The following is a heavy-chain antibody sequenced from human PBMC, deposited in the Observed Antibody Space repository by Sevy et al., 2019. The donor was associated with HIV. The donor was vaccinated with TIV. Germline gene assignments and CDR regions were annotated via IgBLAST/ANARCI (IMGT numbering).Heavy chain of an antibody. V-gene: IGHV4-31*03. CDR1: GGSISSGGYY. CDR3: ARRGTGTSPFDS. J-gene: IGHJ4*02. D-gene: IGHD1-7*01. Sequence: SETLSLTCTVSGGSISSGGYYWTWIRQHPGKGLEWIGYIYYSVSTYYNPSLKSRVTISVDTSKNQFSLKLSSVTAADTAVYYCARRGTGTSPFDSWGQGTLVTVSS. CDR2: IYYSVST.